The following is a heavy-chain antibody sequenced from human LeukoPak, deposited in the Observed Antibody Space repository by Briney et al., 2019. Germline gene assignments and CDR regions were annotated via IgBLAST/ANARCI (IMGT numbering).Heavy chain of an antibody. CDR1: GGSISSYY. CDR2: IYYSGST. J-gene: IGHJ3*02. V-gene: IGHV4-59*01. D-gene: IGHD1-26*01. CDR3: ARRRSYSDALDI. Sequence: SETLSLTCTVSGGSISSYYWSWIRQPPGKGLEWIGYIYYSGSTNYNPSLKSRVTISVDTSKNQFSLKLSSVTAADTAVYYCARRRSYSDALDIWGQGTMVTVSS.